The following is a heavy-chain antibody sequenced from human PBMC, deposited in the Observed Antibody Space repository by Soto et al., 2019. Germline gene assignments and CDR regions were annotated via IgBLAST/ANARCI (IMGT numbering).Heavy chain of an antibody. CDR2: ISSSSSTI. J-gene: IGHJ6*02. D-gene: IGHD2-21*02. V-gene: IGHV3-48*02. CDR1: GFTFSSYS. Sequence: EVQLVESGGGLVQPGGSLRLSCAASGFTFSSYSMNWVRQAPGKGLEWVSYISSSSSTIYYADSVKGRFTISRDNAKNSVYLQMNSLRDEDTAVYYCARDGEYCGGDCYPTYYYYGMDVWGQGTTVTVSS. CDR3: ARDGEYCGGDCYPTYYYYGMDV.